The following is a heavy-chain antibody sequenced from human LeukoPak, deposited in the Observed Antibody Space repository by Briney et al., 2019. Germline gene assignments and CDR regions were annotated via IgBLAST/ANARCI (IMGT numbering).Heavy chain of an antibody. V-gene: IGHV3-23*01. Sequence: GGSLRLSCAASGFTFSSYAMSWVRQAPGKGLEWVSAISGSGGSTYYADSVKGRFTISRDNSKNTLYLQMNSLRAEDTAVYYCAKDQSITIFGVGKADYWGQGTLVTVSS. CDR1: GFTFSSYA. CDR3: AKDQSITIFGVGKADY. D-gene: IGHD3-3*01. J-gene: IGHJ4*02. CDR2: ISGSGGST.